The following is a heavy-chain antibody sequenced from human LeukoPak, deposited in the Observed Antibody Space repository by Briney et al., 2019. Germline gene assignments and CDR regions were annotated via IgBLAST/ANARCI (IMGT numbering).Heavy chain of an antibody. V-gene: IGHV4-39*02. CDR3: APRVRWDYVEY. Sequence: PSETLSLTCSVSGGSVSSSSYYWGWIRQPPGKGLEWIGSIYYRGGNYYNPSLKSRVSISVDTSNNRFSLNLSSVTAADTAVYYCAPRVRWDYVEYWGQGILVTVSS. CDR2: IYYRGGN. D-gene: IGHD1-26*01. J-gene: IGHJ4*02. CDR1: GGSVSSSSYY.